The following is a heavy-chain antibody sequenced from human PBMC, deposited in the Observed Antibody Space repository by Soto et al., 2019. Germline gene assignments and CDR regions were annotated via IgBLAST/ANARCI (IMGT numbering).Heavy chain of an antibody. Sequence: TSETLSLTCAVYGGSFSGYYWSWIRQPPGKGLEWIGEINHSGSTNYNPSLKSRVTISVDTSKNQFSLKLSSVTAADTAVYYCARVSGYYDSSGYYYKLNMDVWGQGTTVTVSS. CDR1: GGSFSGYY. CDR2: INHSGST. D-gene: IGHD3-22*01. V-gene: IGHV4-34*01. CDR3: ARVSGYYDSSGYYYKLNMDV. J-gene: IGHJ6*02.